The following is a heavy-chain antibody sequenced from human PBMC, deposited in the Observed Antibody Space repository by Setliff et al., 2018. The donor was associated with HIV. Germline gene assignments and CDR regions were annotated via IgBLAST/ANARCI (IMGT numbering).Heavy chain of an antibody. D-gene: IGHD6-19*01. J-gene: IGHJ1*01. CDR1: GDSISSDFY. V-gene: IGHV4-38-2*02. CDR3: ARGGSSGWYAVLHFKY. Sequence: TSETLSLTCTVSGDSISSDFYWGWIWQPPGKGLEWIGSIYYTGSTNYNPSFKSRVAISLDTSMKRFLLNLTSVTTADTAVYYCARGGSSGWYAVLHFKYWGQGTLVTVSS. CDR2: IYYTGST.